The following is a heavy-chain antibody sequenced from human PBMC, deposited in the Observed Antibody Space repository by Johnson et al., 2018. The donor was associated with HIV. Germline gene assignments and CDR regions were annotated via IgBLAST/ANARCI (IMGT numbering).Heavy chain of an antibody. V-gene: IGHV3-48*04. J-gene: IGHJ3*02. CDR2: ISRSGSTK. Sequence: DVQLVESGGGVVRPGGSLRLSCAASGFTFDDYGMSWVRQAPGKGPEWPPYISRSGSTKYYADPVKGRFTISRDNAKNSLYLQMSSLRAEDTAVYYCARDLAIGGRTDAFDIWGQGTMVTVSS. CDR3: ARDLAIGGRTDAFDI. D-gene: IGHD6-6*01. CDR1: GFTFDDYG.